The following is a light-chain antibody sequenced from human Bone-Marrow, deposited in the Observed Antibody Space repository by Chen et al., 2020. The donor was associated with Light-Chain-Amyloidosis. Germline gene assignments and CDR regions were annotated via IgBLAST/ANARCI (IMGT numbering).Light chain of an antibody. CDR2: GVT. J-gene: IGLJ1*01. CDR3: SSYTITNTLV. Sequence: QSALTQPASVSGSPGQSITISCDGPSRDGGGDNHVSWYQQHPDKDRKLMIYGVTNPPAWVPDRFSGSTPDNTASLTISGLQTEDEADYFCSSYTITNTLVFGSGTRVTVL. CDR1: SRDGGGDNH. V-gene: IGLV2-14*01.